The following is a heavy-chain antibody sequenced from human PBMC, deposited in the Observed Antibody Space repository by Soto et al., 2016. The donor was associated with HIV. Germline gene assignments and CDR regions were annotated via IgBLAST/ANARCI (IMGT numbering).Heavy chain of an antibody. CDR2: INTDGSIK. Sequence: EVHLVESGGGLVQPGGSPRLSCAASGFTFMNYWIYWVRQGPGKGLVWVSRINTDGSIKNYADSVKGRFTISRDNAGNTVYLQMNSLRDEDTAVYYCARVPRPSSGSFGLLFGYDYQYMDVWGRGTTVTVSS. D-gene: IGHD6-19*01. V-gene: IGHV3-74*01. CDR1: GFTFMNYW. J-gene: IGHJ6*03. CDR3: ARVPRPSSGSFGLLFGYDYQYMDV.